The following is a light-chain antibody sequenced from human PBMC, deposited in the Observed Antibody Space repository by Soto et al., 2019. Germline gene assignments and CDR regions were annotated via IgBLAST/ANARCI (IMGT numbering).Light chain of an antibody. Sequence: ESALAQSPGTLSLSPGERATLSWRASQSVSSRYLAWYQQKPCQAPRLPIYGAPNNATGIPDRFRVSGSGTDPTLTINTLENEDFTIYDCQQYGGSIMTFRQGTRLEIK. J-gene: IGKJ5*01. CDR1: QSVSSRY. CDR3: QQYGGSIMT. CDR2: GAP. V-gene: IGKV3-20*01.